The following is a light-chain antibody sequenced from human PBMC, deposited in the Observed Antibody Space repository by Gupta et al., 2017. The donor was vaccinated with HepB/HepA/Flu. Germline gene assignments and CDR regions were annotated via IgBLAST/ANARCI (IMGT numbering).Light chain of an antibody. J-gene: IGKJ1*01. CDR1: QSVLYSSNNNNY. Sequence: DIVMTQSPDSLAVALGERASINCKSSQSVLYSSNNNNYIAGHQPKQGQHHKPLIYWASTRESGVPDRFTGSGSGTDFTLTISSLQAEDVAVYYCQQDYSTPRTFGQGTKVEIK. CDR3: QQDYSTPRT. CDR2: WAS. V-gene: IGKV4-1*01.